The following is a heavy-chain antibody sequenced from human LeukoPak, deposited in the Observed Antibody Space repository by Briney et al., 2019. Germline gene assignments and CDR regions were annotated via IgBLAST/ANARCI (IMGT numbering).Heavy chain of an antibody. Sequence: ASVKVSCKASGYTFTSYGISWVRQAPGQGLEWMGWISAYNGNTNYAQKLQGRVTMTTDTSTSTAYMELRSLRSDDTAVYYCASQRYDILTGYYYFDYWSQGTLVTVSS. CDR2: ISAYNGNT. CDR1: GYTFTSYG. V-gene: IGHV1-18*01. D-gene: IGHD3-9*01. J-gene: IGHJ4*02. CDR3: ASQRYDILTGYYYFDY.